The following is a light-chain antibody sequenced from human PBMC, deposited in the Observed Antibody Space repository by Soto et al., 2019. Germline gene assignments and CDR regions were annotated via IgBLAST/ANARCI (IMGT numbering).Light chain of an antibody. Sequence: IVMAQSPATLSVSPGGRATVSCRASQSISDTLAWYQQKPGQAPRLLIYGASTRAPGFPARFSGSGSGTDFTLTISSLQSEDFAVYYCQQYNNWPWTFGQGTKVDIK. J-gene: IGKJ1*01. CDR2: GAS. V-gene: IGKV3-15*01. CDR3: QQYNNWPWT. CDR1: QSISDT.